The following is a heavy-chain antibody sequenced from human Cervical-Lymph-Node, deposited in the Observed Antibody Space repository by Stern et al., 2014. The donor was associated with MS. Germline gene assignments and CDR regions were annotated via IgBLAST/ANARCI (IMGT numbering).Heavy chain of an antibody. CDR1: GGSISSGGYY. CDR2: IYYSGST. J-gene: IGHJ4*02. D-gene: IGHD3-3*01. Sequence: QVQMKESGPGLVKTSQTLSLTCTVFGGSISSGGYYWSWIRQHPGKGLEWIGYIYYSGSTYYNPSLKSRVTISVDTSKNQFSLKLSSVTAADTAVYYCARVSYDFWSGYYVFDYWGQGNLVTVSS. CDR3: ARVSYDFWSGYYVFDY. V-gene: IGHV4-31*03.